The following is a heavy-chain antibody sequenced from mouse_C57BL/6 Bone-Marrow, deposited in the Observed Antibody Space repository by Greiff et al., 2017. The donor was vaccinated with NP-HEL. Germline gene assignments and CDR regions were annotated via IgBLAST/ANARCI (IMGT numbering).Heavy chain of an antibody. J-gene: IGHJ4*01. CDR2: ISNGGGST. Sequence: EVMLVESGGGLVQPGGSLKLSCAASGFTFSDYSMSWVRQTPEKRLEWVAYISNGGGSTYYPDTVKGRFTISRDNAKNTLYLQMSRLKSEDTAMYYCARRGYSNSYFAMDYWGQGTSVTVSS. CDR3: ARRGYSNSYFAMDY. D-gene: IGHD2-5*01. V-gene: IGHV5-12*01. CDR1: GFTFSDYS.